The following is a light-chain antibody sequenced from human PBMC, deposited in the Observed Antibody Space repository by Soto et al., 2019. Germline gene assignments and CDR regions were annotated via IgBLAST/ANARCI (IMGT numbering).Light chain of an antibody. CDR1: QRVGIN. V-gene: IGKV3-15*01. Sequence: EIVMTQSPASLSVSPGETATLSCRASQRVGINLAWYQQKPGQAPRLLIYGASTRATGIPARFSGSGSGTDFTLTISSLQSEDFGFFYCQQYDNWPRAFGQGTKVEIK. J-gene: IGKJ1*01. CDR2: GAS. CDR3: QQYDNWPRA.